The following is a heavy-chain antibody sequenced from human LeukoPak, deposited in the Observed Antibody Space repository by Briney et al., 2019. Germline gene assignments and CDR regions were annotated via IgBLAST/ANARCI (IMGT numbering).Heavy chain of an antibody. CDR2: INPSGGST. CDR3: ARLWLMATMPNHWFDP. Sequence: ASVKVSCKASGYTFTSYYMHWVRQAPGQGLEWMGIINPSGGSTSYAQKFQGRVTMTRDTSTSTVYMELSSLRSEDTAVYYCARLWLMATMPNHWFDPWGQGTLVTVSS. D-gene: IGHD5-24*01. CDR1: GYTFTSYY. J-gene: IGHJ5*02. V-gene: IGHV1-46*01.